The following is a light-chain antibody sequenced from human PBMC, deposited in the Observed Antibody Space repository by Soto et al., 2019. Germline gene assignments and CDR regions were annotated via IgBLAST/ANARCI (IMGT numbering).Light chain of an antibody. J-gene: IGKJ5*01. Sequence: EIVMTQTPLSSLVTLGQPASISCRSSQSLVHSDGNTYLSWLHQRPGQPPRPLLYQVSNRFSGVPDRFSGSGSGTDFALKISRVEAEDVGVYYCMQGTHWPITFGQGTRLEIK. CDR1: QSLVHSDGNTY. CDR3: MQGTHWPIT. V-gene: IGKV2-24*01. CDR2: QVS.